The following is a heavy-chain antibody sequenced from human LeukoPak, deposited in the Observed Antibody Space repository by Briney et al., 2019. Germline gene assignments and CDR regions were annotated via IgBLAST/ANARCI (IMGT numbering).Heavy chain of an antibody. CDR2: IIPIFGTA. CDR1: GGTFSSYA. CDR3: ARAHYDYVWGSP. V-gene: IGHV1-69*13. J-gene: IGHJ5*02. D-gene: IGHD3-16*01. Sequence: SVKVSCRASGGTFSSYAISWVRQAPGQGLEWMGGIIPIFGTANYAQKFQGRVTITADESTSTAYMELSSLRSEDTAVYYCARAHYDYVWGSPWGQGTLVTVSS.